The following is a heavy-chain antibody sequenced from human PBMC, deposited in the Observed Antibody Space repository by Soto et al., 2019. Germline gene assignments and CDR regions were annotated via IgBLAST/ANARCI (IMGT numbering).Heavy chain of an antibody. V-gene: IGHV1-2*04. CDR1: GYTFSDYY. J-gene: IGHJ6*02. CDR3: ARDLVGGDFWSAYYYAMDV. CDR2: INPNSGGT. D-gene: IGHD3-3*01. Sequence: GASVKVSCKASGYTFSDYYMHWVRQAPGQGLEWMGWINPNSGGTSYAQKFQGWVTMTRDTSISTAYMELSRLRSDDTAVYYCARDLVGGDFWSAYYYAMDVWGQGTTVTVSS.